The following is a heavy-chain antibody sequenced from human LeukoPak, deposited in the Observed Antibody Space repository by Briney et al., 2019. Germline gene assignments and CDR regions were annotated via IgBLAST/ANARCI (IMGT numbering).Heavy chain of an antibody. CDR2: IIPIFGTA. Sequence: GASVKVSCKASGYTFTSYDINWVRQAPGQGLEWMGGIIPIFGTANYAQKFQGRVTITTDESTSTAYMELSSLRSEDTAVYYCARDFIGPEAFDIWGQGTMVTVSS. CDR1: GYTFTSYD. D-gene: IGHD1-26*01. CDR3: ARDFIGPEAFDI. V-gene: IGHV1-69*05. J-gene: IGHJ3*02.